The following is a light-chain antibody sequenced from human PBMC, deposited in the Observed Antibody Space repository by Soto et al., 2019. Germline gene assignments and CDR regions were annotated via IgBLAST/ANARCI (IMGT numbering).Light chain of an antibody. J-gene: IGKJ1*01. Sequence: EIVMTLSPASLSASPGERITLSCKASPSFANTVASHDHQPDPAPSLLMYGASARAAHLSARFSGSGSGTVFSLHISRLKSDDFAIYNWQQYNDWQPWTFGQGTTVDIK. CDR2: GAS. V-gene: IGKV3-15*01. CDR1: PSFANT. CDR3: QQYNDWQPWT.